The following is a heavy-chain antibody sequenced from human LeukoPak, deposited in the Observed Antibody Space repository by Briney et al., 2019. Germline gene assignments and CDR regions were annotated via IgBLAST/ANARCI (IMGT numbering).Heavy chain of an antibody. CDR1: GGTFSSYA. V-gene: IGHV1-69*13. Sequence: SVKVSCKASGGTFSSYAISWVRQAPGQGLEWMGGIIPIFGTANYAQKFQGRVTITADESTSTAYMELSSLRSEDTAVYYCARALLGRDWGSPVDAFDIWGQGTMVTVS. CDR2: IIPIFGTA. CDR3: ARALLGRDWGSPVDAFDI. D-gene: IGHD7-27*01. J-gene: IGHJ3*02.